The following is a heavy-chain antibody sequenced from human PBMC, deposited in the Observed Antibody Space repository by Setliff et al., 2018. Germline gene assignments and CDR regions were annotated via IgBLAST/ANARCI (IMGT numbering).Heavy chain of an antibody. J-gene: IGHJ4*02. CDR3: AGVTYKGRGENYFDW. CDR1: RGSISTYA. V-gene: IGHV4-59*08. Sequence: EPLSLTCTVSRGSISTYAWSWIRHIPGKGLEWVGYIYDTGYVNYNPSLKSRVSMSVDTSKNQVFLRLTSVTDADTAMYYCAGVTYKGRGENYFDWWGQGTPVTVSS. D-gene: IGHD3-16*01. CDR2: IYDTGYV.